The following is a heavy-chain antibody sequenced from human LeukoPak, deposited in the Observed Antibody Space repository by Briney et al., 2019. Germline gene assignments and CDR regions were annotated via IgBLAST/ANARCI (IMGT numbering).Heavy chain of an antibody. CDR3: ARDTAQYYGMDV. CDR1: GGSISSSSYY. CDR2: IYYSGST. J-gene: IGHJ6*02. Sequence: PSETLSLTCTVSGGSISSSSYYWGWIRQPPGKGLEWIGSIYYSGSTYYNPSLKSRVTISVDTSKNQFSLKLSSVTAADTAVYYCARDTAQYYGMDVWGQGTTVTVSS. V-gene: IGHV4-39*07. D-gene: IGHD5-18*01.